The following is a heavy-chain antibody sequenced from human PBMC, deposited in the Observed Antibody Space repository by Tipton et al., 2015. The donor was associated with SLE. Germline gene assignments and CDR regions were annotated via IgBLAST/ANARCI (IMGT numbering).Heavy chain of an antibody. J-gene: IGHJ4*02. D-gene: IGHD4-23*01. CDR1: GGSFSGYY. CDR3: ARGVVDYGGAYFDY. Sequence: TLSLTCTVYGGSFSGYYRSWIRRPPGKGLEWIGEINHSGSTNYNPSPKSRVTISVDTSKNQFSLKLSSVTAADTAVYYCARGVVDYGGAYFDYWGQGTLVTVSS. V-gene: IGHV4-34*01. CDR2: INHSGST.